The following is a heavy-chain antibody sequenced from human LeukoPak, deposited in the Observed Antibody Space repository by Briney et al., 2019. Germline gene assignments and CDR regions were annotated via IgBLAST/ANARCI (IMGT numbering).Heavy chain of an antibody. Sequence: PSETLSLTCTVSGYSISSGYYWGWIRQPPGKGLEWIGSIYYSGSTYYNPSLKSRVTISVDTSKNQFSLKLSSVTAADTAVYYCARSRQGHRWLLLPTPAYMDVWGKGTTVTVSS. J-gene: IGHJ6*03. CDR2: IYYSGST. CDR1: GYSISSGYY. V-gene: IGHV4-38-2*02. CDR3: ARSRQGHRWLLLPTPAYMDV. D-gene: IGHD3-22*01.